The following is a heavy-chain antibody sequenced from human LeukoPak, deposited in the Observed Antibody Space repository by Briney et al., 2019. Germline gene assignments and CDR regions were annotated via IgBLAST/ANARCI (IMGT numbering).Heavy chain of an antibody. CDR2: ISGSGGST. D-gene: IGHD4-17*01. Sequence: GGSLRLSCAASGFTFSSYAMSWVRQAPGNGLEWVSAISGSGGSTYYADSVKGRFTISKDNSKNTLYLQMNSLRAEDTAVYYCAKERDYGDYVDYWGQGTLVTVSS. J-gene: IGHJ4*02. CDR3: AKERDYGDYVDY. CDR1: GFTFSSYA. V-gene: IGHV3-23*01.